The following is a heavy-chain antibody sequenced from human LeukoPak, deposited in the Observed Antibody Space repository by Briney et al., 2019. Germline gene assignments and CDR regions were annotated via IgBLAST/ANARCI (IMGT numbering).Heavy chain of an antibody. V-gene: IGHV3-7*03. J-gene: IGHJ4*02. D-gene: IGHD2-8*02. CDR3: VTYSTGLYKGLEF. CDR2: INKDGGEK. Sequence: PGGSLRLSCAASGFTFSSYWMSWVRQAPGKGLEWVANINKDGGEKYYVDSVKGRFTFSRDNAQNSLYLQMSSLRVEDTAVYYCVTYSTGLYKGLEFWGQGTQVTVSS. CDR1: GFTFSSYW.